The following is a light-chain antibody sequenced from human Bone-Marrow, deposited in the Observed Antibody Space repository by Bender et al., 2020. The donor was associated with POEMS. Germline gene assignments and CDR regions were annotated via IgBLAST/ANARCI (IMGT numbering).Light chain of an antibody. Sequence: QSALTQPPSASGSPGQSVTISCTGTSSDVGRYDYVSWYQQYPGKAPKLLIYDVTKRPSGVPDRFSGSKSGNTASLTVSGLQTDDEADYYCSSYTSTTAHYVFGTGTKVTVL. V-gene: IGLV2-8*01. CDR1: SSDVGRYDY. J-gene: IGLJ1*01. CDR2: DVT. CDR3: SSYTSTTAHYV.